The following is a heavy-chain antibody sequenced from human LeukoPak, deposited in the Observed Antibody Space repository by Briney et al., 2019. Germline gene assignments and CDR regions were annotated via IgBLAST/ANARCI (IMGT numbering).Heavy chain of an antibody. Sequence: GGSLGLSCAASGFTFSNYAMSWVRQAPGKGLEWVSAISGSGGSTYYADSVKGRFTISRDNSKNTLYLQMNSLRAEDTAVYYCANSLPSGWFGWYFDYWGQGTLVTASS. CDR2: ISGSGGST. CDR1: GFTFSNYA. J-gene: IGHJ4*02. D-gene: IGHD6-19*01. V-gene: IGHV3-23*01. CDR3: ANSLPSGWFGWYFDY.